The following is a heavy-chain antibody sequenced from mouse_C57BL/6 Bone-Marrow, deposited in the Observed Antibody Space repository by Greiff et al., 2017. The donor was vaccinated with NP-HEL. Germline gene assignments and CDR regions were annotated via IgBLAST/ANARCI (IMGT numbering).Heavy chain of an antibody. CDR3: AKGFITTVGGGYYFDY. J-gene: IGHJ2*01. Sequence: VKLVESGPGLVAPSQSLSITCTVSGFSLTSYGVSWVRQPPGKGLEWLGVIWGDGSTNYHSALISRLSISKDNSKCQVFLKLNSLQTDDTATYYCAKGFITTVGGGYYFDYWGQGTTLTVSS. CDR2: IWGDGST. CDR1: GFSLTSYG. V-gene: IGHV2-3*01. D-gene: IGHD1-1*01.